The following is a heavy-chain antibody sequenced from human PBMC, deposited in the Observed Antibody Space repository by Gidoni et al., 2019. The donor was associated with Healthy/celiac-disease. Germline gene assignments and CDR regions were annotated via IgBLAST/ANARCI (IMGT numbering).Heavy chain of an antibody. D-gene: IGHD1-26*01. V-gene: IGHV3-23*01. J-gene: IGHJ5*02. CDR2: ISGSGGST. CDR3: VRGELRFNWFDP. Sequence: EVQLLESGGGLVQPGGSLRLSCAASGFTFSSYAMSWVRQAPGKGLEWVSAISGSGGSTYYADSVKGRFTISRDNSKNTLYLQMNSLRAEDTAVYYCVRGELRFNWFDPWGQGTLVTVSS. CDR1: GFTFSSYA.